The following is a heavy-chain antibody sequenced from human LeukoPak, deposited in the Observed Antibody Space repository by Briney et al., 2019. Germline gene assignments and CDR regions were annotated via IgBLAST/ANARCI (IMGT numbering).Heavy chain of an antibody. J-gene: IGHJ4*02. D-gene: IGHD6-19*01. CDR1: GGSISSSSYY. Sequence: SETLSLTCTVSGGSISSSSYYWGWIRQPPGKGLEWIGSIYYSGSTYYNPSLKSRVTISVDTSKNQLSLKLSSVTAADTAVYYCARVSGYSSGWSGTQYYFDYWGQGTLVTVSS. CDR3: ARVSGYSSGWSGTQYYFDY. CDR2: IYYSGST. V-gene: IGHV4-39*07.